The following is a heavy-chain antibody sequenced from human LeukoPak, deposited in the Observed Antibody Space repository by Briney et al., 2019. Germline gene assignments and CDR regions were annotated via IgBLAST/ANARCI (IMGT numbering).Heavy chain of an antibody. CDR1: GFTFSDYY. Sequence: GGSLRLSCAASGFTFSDYYMSWIRQAPGKGLEWVSYISSSGSTIYYADSVEGRFTISRDNAKNSLYLQMNSLRAEDTAVYYCAKDSRRMITSYAFDIWGQGTMVTVSS. D-gene: IGHD3-16*01. CDR3: AKDSRRMITSYAFDI. V-gene: IGHV3-11*01. J-gene: IGHJ3*02. CDR2: ISSSGSTI.